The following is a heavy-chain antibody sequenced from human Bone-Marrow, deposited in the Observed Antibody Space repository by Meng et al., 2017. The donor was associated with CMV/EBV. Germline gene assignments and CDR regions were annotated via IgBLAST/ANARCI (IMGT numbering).Heavy chain of an antibody. Sequence: GESLKISCAASEFTFSSYAMHWVRRAPGKGLEWVAAISYDGSDQYYADSVRGRFTISRDNSEDTLHLQMNSLRAEDTAVYYCARDFDSTGYYMEYWGQGTLVTVSS. CDR2: ISYDGSDQ. J-gene: IGHJ1*01. D-gene: IGHD3-22*01. CDR1: EFTFSSYA. V-gene: IGHV3-30*04. CDR3: ARDFDSTGYYMEY.